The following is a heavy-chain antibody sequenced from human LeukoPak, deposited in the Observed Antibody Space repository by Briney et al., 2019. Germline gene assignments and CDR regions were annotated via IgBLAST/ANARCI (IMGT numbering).Heavy chain of an antibody. CDR3: AKDQYCTSTSCYVGY. Sequence: GGSLRLSCAASGFTFSSYAMSWVRQAPGKGLEWVSLISGSGGNTYYADSVKGRFTISRDISKNTVYLQMNSLRAEDTAVYYCAKDQYCTSTSCYVGYWGQGTLVTVSS. CDR2: ISGSGGNT. J-gene: IGHJ4*02. CDR1: GFTFSSYA. V-gene: IGHV3-23*01. D-gene: IGHD2-2*01.